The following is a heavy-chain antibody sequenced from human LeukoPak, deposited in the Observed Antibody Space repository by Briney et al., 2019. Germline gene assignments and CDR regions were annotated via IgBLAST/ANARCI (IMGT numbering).Heavy chain of an antibody. CDR1: GFTFNDYA. J-gene: IGHJ4*02. CDR2: ISSSSSYI. Sequence: PGRSLRLSCAASGFTFNDYAMHWVRQAPGKGLEWVSSISSSSSYIYYADSVKGRFTISRDNAKNSLYLQMNSLRAEDTAVYYCARDRDSSGSPTFDYWGQGTLVTVSS. D-gene: IGHD3-22*01. V-gene: IGHV3-21*01. CDR3: ARDRDSSGSPTFDY.